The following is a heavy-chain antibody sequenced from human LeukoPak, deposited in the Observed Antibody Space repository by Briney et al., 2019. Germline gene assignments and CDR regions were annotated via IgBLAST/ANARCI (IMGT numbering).Heavy chain of an antibody. Sequence: ASVKVSCKASGYTFTGYYMHWVRQAPGQGLEWMGWINPNSGGTNYAQKFQGRVTMTRDTSISTAYMELSRLRSDDTAVYYCARVPWLGISFRWFDPWGQGTLVTVSS. CDR1: GYTFTGYY. V-gene: IGHV1-2*02. J-gene: IGHJ5*02. D-gene: IGHD6-19*01. CDR2: INPNSGGT. CDR3: ARVPWLGISFRWFDP.